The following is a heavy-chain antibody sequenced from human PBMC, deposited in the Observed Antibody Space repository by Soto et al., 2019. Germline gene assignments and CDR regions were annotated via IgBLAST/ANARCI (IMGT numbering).Heavy chain of an antibody. CDR2: IWNDVSNE. CDR3: ARDQTDSGGYSDS. CDR1: GFNFSSYG. D-gene: IGHD3-22*01. V-gene: IGHV3-33*01. Sequence: GGSLRLSCEASGFNFSSYGIHWVRQAPGKGLEWVAIIWNDVSNEYYADSVKGRFTISRDNSKNTVYLQVSKLRAEGTAVYFCARDQTDSGGYSDSWGQGTLVTVSS. J-gene: IGHJ4*02.